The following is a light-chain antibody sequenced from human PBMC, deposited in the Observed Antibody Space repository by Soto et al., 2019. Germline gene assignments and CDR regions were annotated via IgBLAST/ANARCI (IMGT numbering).Light chain of an antibody. CDR3: QRQSNWPRT. V-gene: IGKV3-15*01. J-gene: IGKJ1*01. CDR2: GAS. CDR1: QSVSNN. Sequence: EIVFTQSPFTLSVSPGERATLSCRASQSVSNNLAWYQQKPGQAPRLLIHGASTRATGIPARFSGSGSGTEFTLTISSLQSEDFAIYYCQRQSNWPRTFGQGTKVDIK.